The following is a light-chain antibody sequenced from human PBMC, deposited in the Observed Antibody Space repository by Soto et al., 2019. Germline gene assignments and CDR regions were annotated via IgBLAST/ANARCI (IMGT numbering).Light chain of an antibody. Sequence: QSVLTQPPSVSGSPGQSVTISCTGTSSDVGSYNRVSWYQQPPGTAPKLMIYEVSNRPSGVPDRFSGSKSGNTASLTISGLQAEDVADYYCSLYTSSSTFYVFGTGTKVTVL. CDR1: SSDVGSYNR. V-gene: IGLV2-18*01. CDR2: EVS. J-gene: IGLJ1*01. CDR3: SLYTSSSTFYV.